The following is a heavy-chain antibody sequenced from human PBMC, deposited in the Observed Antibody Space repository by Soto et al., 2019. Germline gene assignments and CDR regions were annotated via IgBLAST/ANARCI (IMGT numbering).Heavy chain of an antibody. CDR1: GYTFTSYG. CDR3: ARDSLLKYCSGGSCYKRGIDY. V-gene: IGHV1-18*01. Sequence: QVQLVQSGAEVKKPGASVKVSCKASGYTFTSYGISWVRQAPGQGLEWMGWISAYNGNTNNAQKLQGRVTMTTDTSTSTAYMELRSLRSDDTAVYYCARDSLLKYCSGGSCYKRGIDYWGQGTLVTVSS. D-gene: IGHD2-15*01. J-gene: IGHJ4*02. CDR2: ISAYNGNT.